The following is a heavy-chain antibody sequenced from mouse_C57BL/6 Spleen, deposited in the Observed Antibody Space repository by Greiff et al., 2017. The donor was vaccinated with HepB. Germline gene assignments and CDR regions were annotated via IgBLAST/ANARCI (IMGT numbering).Heavy chain of an antibody. CDR3: AIDDYDVGWYFDD. D-gene: IGHD2-4*01. CDR2: IDPHSGGT. Sequence: VQLQQPGAELVKPGASVKLSCKASGYTFTSYWMHWVKQRPGRGLGWIGRIDPHSGGTKYNEKFKSKATLTVDNPSSTAYMQRSSLASEDSAVYDCAIDDYDVGWYFDDWGTGTTVTVSS. V-gene: IGHV1-72*01. J-gene: IGHJ1*03. CDR1: GYTFTSYW.